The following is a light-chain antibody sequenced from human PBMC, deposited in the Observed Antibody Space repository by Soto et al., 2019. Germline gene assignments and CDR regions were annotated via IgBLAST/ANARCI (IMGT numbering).Light chain of an antibody. J-gene: IGKJ5*01. CDR1: QSVTDS. CDR3: QQYANSPFT. V-gene: IGKV3-15*01. Sequence: ERVMTQSPATLSVCPGERATLSCRASQSVTDSLAWYQQKPGQAPRLLIYGASTRATGIPARFSGSGSGTDFTLAISRVEPEDFAVYFCQQYANSPFTFGQGTRLEI. CDR2: GAS.